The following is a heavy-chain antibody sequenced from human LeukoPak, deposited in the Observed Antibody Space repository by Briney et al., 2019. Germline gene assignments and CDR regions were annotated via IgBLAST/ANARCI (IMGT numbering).Heavy chain of an antibody. CDR1: GFTLNNFW. Sequence: GGSLRLSCAASGFTLNNFWMSWVRQAPGKGLEWVANIKQDGSDKNYMDSVKGRFTISRDNAKNSLYLQMNSLRAEDTAVYYARSRCGGECYATGLWGQGTLVTVSS. D-gene: IGHD2-21*01. J-gene: IGHJ4*02. V-gene: IGHV3-7*01. CDR2: IKQDGSDK. CDR3: RSRCGGECYATGL.